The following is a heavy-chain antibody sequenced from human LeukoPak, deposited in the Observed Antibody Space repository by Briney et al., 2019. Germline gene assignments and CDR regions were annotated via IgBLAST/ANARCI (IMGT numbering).Heavy chain of an antibody. V-gene: IGHV3-30*18. Sequence: GGSLRLSCAASGFAFSSYGMHWVRQAPGKGLEWVAVISYDGSNKYYADSVKGRFTISRDNSKNTLYLQMNSLRAEDTAVYYCAKDLEDLDYYGSEGFDYWGQGTLVTVSS. CDR2: ISYDGSNK. CDR3: AKDLEDLDYYGSEGFDY. D-gene: IGHD3-10*01. CDR1: GFAFSSYG. J-gene: IGHJ4*02.